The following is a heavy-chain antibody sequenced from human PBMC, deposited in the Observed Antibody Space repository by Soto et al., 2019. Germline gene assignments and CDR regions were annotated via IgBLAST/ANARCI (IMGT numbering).Heavy chain of an antibody. CDR3: ARQIYDSDTGPNFQYYFDS. Sequence: ESLRISCKGSGYSFAGYWITWVRQKPGKGLEWMGRIDPSDSQTYYSPSFRGHVTISVTKSITTVFLQWSSLRASDTAMYYCARQIYDSDTGPNFQYYFDSWGQGTPVTVSS. J-gene: IGHJ4*02. D-gene: IGHD3-22*01. CDR1: GYSFAGYW. CDR2: IDPSDSQT. V-gene: IGHV5-10-1*01.